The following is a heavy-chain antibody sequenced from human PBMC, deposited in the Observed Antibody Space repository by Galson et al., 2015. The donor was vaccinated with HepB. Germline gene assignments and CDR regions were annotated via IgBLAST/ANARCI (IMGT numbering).Heavy chain of an antibody. D-gene: IGHD2-15*01. CDR2: IIPVLGQV. J-gene: IGHJ6*03. V-gene: IGHV1-69*04. CDR1: GGSLNSNS. CDR3: ARDRTPANYFYYMDV. Sequence: SVKVSCKASGGSLNSNSFSWVRQAPGQGLEWVGRIIPVLGQVKYAQKFQGRVTITADKSANLVYMELSGLRSEDTAVYYCARDRTPANYFYYMDVWGKGTTVAVSS.